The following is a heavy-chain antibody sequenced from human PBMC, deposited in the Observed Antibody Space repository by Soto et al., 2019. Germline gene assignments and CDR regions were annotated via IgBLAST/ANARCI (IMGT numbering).Heavy chain of an antibody. CDR1: GYTFTGYY. CDR3: AAQGAAGNPRKPGGDYYYYGMDV. D-gene: IGHD6-13*01. J-gene: IGHJ6*02. V-gene: IGHV1-2*04. CDR2: INPNSGGT. Sequence: GASVKVSCKASGYTFTGYYMHWVRQAPGQGLERMGWINPNSGGTNYAQKFQGWVTMTRDTSISTAYMELSRLRSDDTAVYYCAAQGAAGNPRKPGGDYYYYGMDVWGQGTTVTVSS.